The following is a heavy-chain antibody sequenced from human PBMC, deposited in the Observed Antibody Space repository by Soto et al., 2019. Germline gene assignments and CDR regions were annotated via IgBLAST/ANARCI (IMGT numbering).Heavy chain of an antibody. V-gene: IGHV1-69*04. CDR3: ASTVYCGGDCYSYYFDY. CDR2: IIPILGIA. Sequence: SVKVSCKASGYTFTNYGITWLRQAPGQGLEWMGRIIPILGIANYAQKFQGRVTITADKSASTAYMELSSLRSEDTAVYYCASTVYCGGDCYSYYFDYWGQGTLVTVS. CDR1: GYTFTNYG. D-gene: IGHD2-21*02. J-gene: IGHJ4*02.